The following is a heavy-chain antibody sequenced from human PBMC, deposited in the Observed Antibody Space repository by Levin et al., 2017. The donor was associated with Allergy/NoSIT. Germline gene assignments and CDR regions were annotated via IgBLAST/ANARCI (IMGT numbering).Heavy chain of an antibody. V-gene: IGHV3-9*01. J-gene: IGHJ4*02. CDR3: AKDMQFDGGHVDTAMGHGLVDY. Sequence: QLGESLKISCAASGFTFDDYAMHWVRQAPGKGLEWVSGISWNSGSIGYADSVKGRFTISRDNAKNSLYLQMNSLRAEDTALYYCAKDMQFDGGHVDTAMGHGLVDYWGQGTLVTVSS. CDR1: GFTFDDYA. D-gene: IGHD5-18*01. CDR2: ISWNSGSI.